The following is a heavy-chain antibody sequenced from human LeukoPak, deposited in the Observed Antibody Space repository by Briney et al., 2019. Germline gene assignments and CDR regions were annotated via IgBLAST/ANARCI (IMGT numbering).Heavy chain of an antibody. D-gene: IGHD2-15*01. J-gene: IGHJ4*02. CDR1: GYIFSDYW. CDR3: ARERGYYCSTGSCYFDF. V-gene: IGHV5-51*01. Sequence: GESLKISCRGSGYIFSDYWIGWVRQMPGRGLEWMGIIYAGDSDTRYMPSFQGQVTISADKSINTAYLQWSSLKASDTAAYFCARERGYYCSTGSCYFDFWGQGTLVTVSS. CDR2: IYAGDSDT.